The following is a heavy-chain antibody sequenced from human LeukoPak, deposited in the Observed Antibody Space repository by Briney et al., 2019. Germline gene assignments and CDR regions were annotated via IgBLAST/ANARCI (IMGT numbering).Heavy chain of an antibody. J-gene: IGHJ4*02. D-gene: IGHD1-26*01. Sequence: SETLSLXCTVSGGSISSGSYYWSWSRQPAGKGLEWIGRIYTSGSTNYNPSLKSRVTISVDTSKNQFSLKLSSVTAADTAVYYCARDALVGAAFDYWGQGTLVTVSS. V-gene: IGHV4-61*02. CDR1: GGSISSGSYY. CDR3: ARDALVGAAFDY. CDR2: IYTSGST.